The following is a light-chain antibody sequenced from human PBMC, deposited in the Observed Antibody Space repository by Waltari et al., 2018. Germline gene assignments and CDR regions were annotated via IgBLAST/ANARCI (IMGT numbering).Light chain of an antibody. CDR3: QHRARWPPDAT. V-gene: IGKV3-11*01. Sequence: EIVLTQSPATLSLSPGERATLSCRAGQSVGNYLAWYQQGPGQAPRLLIYAASNRATGIPARFSGSGSGTDFTLTIDSLEAEDSAVYYCQHRARWPPDATFGPGTKVDIK. J-gene: IGKJ3*01. CDR2: AAS. CDR1: QSVGNY.